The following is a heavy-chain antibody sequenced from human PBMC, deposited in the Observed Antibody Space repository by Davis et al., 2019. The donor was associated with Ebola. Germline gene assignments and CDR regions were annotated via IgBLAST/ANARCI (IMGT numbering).Heavy chain of an antibody. CDR1: GFTFDNYG. CDR3: AKGGVMVRGLRGLDY. CDR2: ISYDGSNK. V-gene: IGHV3-30*18. D-gene: IGHD3-10*01. J-gene: IGHJ4*02. Sequence: GSLRLSCAASGFTFDNYGMHWVRQAPGKGLEWVAVISYDGSNKYYADSVKGRFTISRDNSKNTVYLQLNDLRAEDTAVYFCAKGGVMVRGLRGLDYWGQGTLVTVSS.